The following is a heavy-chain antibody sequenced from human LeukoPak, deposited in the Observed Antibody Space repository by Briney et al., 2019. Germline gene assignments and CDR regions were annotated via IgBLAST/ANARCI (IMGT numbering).Heavy chain of an antibody. CDR1: GGSISSAGYY. D-gene: IGHD5-18*01. Sequence: SENLSLTCTVSGGSISSAGYYWNWIRQHPTEGLEWIGHIYYTGRTTYNPSVKSRVTISADTSKNQFSLKLNSVTAADTAVYFCASAPLGNSFGYMAYWGQGALVTVSS. J-gene: IGHJ4*02. V-gene: IGHV4-31*03. CDR2: IYYTGRT. CDR3: ASAPLGNSFGYMAY.